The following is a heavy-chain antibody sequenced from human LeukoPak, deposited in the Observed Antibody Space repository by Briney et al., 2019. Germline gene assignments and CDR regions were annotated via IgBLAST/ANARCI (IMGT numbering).Heavy chain of an antibody. V-gene: IGHV3-21*01. D-gene: IGHD3-10*01. CDR3: ARGYYYGSGSYYDY. CDR1: GSTFSSYS. J-gene: IGHJ4*02. Sequence: GGSLRLSCAASGSTFSSYSMNWVRQAPGKGLEWVSSISSTSSYIYYADSVKGRFTISRDNAKNSLYLQMNSLRVEDTAVYYCARGYYYGSGSYYDYWGQGTLVTVSS. CDR2: ISSTSSYI.